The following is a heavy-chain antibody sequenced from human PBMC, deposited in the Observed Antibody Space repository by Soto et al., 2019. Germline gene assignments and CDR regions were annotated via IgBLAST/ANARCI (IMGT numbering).Heavy chain of an antibody. V-gene: IGHV4-59*08. CDR2: IYYSGST. CDR3: ARHPITLDFDWFVVTGSWFEP. J-gene: IGHJ5*02. CDR1: GGSISSYY. D-gene: IGHD3-9*01. Sequence: SETLSLTCTVSGGSISSYYWSWIRQPPGKGLEWIGYIYYSGSTNYNPSLKSRVTISVDTSKNQFSLKLSSVTAADTAVYYCARHPITLDFDWFVVTGSWFEPWGQGTLVTVSS.